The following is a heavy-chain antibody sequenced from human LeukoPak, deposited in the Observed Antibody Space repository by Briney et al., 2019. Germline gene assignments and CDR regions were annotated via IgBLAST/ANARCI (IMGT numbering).Heavy chain of an antibody. CDR3: ARSTYSSSWYGEYFQH. CDR2: IIPIFGTS. CDR1: GENFSSYV. Sequence: SVKVSCKSSGENFSSYVITWVRQAPGQGLEWMGGIIPIFGTSNYAQRFQGRVTITADESTSTAYMELSSLRSEDTAVYYCARSTYSSSWYGEYFQHWGQGTLVTVSS. V-gene: IGHV1-69*13. D-gene: IGHD6-13*01. J-gene: IGHJ1*01.